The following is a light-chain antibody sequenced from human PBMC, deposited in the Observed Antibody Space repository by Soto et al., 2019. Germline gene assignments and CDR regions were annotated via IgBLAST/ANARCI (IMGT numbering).Light chain of an antibody. CDR1: QSVAANY. CDR3: PQYGTAPLT. J-gene: IGKJ3*01. CDR2: GAS. Sequence: EVVLTQSPGTLSLSPGERATLSCRASQSVAANYLAWYQQKRGQAPRLLIYGASSRATGIPDRFSGSGSGTDFTLTISRLAPEDFSVYYCPQYGTAPLTFGPGTKVDIK. V-gene: IGKV3-20*01.